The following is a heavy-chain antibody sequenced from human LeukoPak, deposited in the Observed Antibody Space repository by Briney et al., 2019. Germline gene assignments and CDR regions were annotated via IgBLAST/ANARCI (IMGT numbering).Heavy chain of an antibody. CDR2: IYYSGST. V-gene: IGHV4-39*01. D-gene: IGHD2-2*02. CDR3: ARGNCSSTSCYSVWFDP. J-gene: IGHJ5*02. Sequence: PSETLSLTCTVSGGSISSSSYYWGWIRQPPGKGLEWIGSIYYSGSTYYNPSLKSRVTISVDTSKNQFSLKLSSVTAADTAVYYCARGNCSSTSCYSVWFDPWGQGTLVTVSS. CDR1: GGSISSSSYY.